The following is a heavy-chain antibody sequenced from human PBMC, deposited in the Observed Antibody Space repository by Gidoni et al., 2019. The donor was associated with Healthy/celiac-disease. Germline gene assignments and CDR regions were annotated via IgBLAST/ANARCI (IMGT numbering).Heavy chain of an antibody. J-gene: IGHJ2*01. CDR2: ILPIFGTA. D-gene: IGHD3-16*01. CDR3: ARAPGEWDYLYFDL. CDR1: GGTFSSYA. Sequence: VPLVQSGAEVKKPGSSTKVSCKASGGTFSSYAIRWVRQAPGPVLEWMGGILPIFGTANNTQKFQGRVTITADKSTSTAYMELSSLRAEDTAVYYWARAPGEWDYLYFDLWGRGTLVTVSS. V-gene: IGHV1-69*06.